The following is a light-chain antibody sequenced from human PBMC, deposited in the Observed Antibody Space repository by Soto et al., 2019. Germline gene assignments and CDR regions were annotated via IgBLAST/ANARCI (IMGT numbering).Light chain of an antibody. CDR3: QQYKNGWT. Sequence: IGMTQSPATLSVSPGERATLSCRASQSLGGSLAWYQQKPGQAPRLLIYGASTRVTGIPARFSGSGSGTEFTLTISSLQSEDFAVYYCQQYKNGWTFGQGTKVDIK. V-gene: IGKV3-15*01. CDR2: GAS. J-gene: IGKJ1*01. CDR1: QSLGGS.